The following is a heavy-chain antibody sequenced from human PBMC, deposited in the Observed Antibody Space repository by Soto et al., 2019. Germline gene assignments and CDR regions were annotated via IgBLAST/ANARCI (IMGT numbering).Heavy chain of an antibody. CDR3: ARTSTSGTRFDY. Sequence: SETLSLTCAVSGGSISSGGYSWSWIRQPPGKGLEWIVSVSSTGSTVYNPSLTSRVTVSLDTSKNQFSLTLNSVTAADTALYYCARTSTSGTRFDYWGQGSLVPVSS. CDR1: GGSISSGGYS. J-gene: IGHJ4*02. V-gene: IGHV4-30-4*07. CDR2: VSSTGST. D-gene: IGHD1-1*01.